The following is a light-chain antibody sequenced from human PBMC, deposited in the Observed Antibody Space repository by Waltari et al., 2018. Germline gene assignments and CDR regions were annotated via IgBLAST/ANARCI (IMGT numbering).Light chain of an antibody. CDR3: AVWDGSLGGV. V-gene: IGLV1-44*01. J-gene: IGLJ3*02. CDR1: TSHIGGTS. CDR2: NDN. Sequence: QSVLTQPPSASRTPGQSVTISCSGSTSHIGGTSANWYQQLPGTAPKLLIDNDNRGPSGVPDRFSASKSGTSASLAITGLQSEDEADYYCAVWDGSLGGVFGGGTKLTVL.